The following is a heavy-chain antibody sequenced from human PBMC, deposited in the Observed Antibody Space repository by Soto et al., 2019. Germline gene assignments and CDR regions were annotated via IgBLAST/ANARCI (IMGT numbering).Heavy chain of an antibody. Sequence: GGSLRLSCVVSGFTFDDYAMHWVRQAPGKGLEWVSSISWNHGGIGYADSVRGRFTVSRDNAKNSLYLQMNSLRREDTAFYYCIRKYYNTLGDYWGQGTLVTVSS. CDR3: IRKYYNTLGDY. CDR1: GFTFDDYA. CDR2: ISWNHGGI. J-gene: IGHJ4*02. D-gene: IGHD3-9*01. V-gene: IGHV3-9*01.